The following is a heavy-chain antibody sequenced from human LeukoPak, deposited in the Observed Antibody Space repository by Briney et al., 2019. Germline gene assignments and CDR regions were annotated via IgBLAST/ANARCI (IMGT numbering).Heavy chain of an antibody. V-gene: IGHV4-34*01. D-gene: IGHD3-3*01. J-gene: IGHJ6*02. CDR3: ARGLYFSYDFWSGYYGYYGMDV. CDR1: GGSFSGYY. Sequence: SETLSLTCAVYGGSFSGYYWGWIRQPPGKGLEWIGEINHSGSTNYNPSLKSRVTISVDTSKNQFSLKLSSVTAADTAVYYCARGLYFSYDFWSGYYGYYGMDVWGQGTTVTVSS. CDR2: INHSGST.